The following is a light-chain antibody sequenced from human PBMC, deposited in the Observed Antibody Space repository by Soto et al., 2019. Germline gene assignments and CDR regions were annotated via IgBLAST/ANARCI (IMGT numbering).Light chain of an antibody. CDR1: QSLLYSLDNKNY. Sequence: DIVMTQSPDSLAVSLGERATINCKSSQSLLYSLDNKNYLAWHQQKPGQPPKLLIYWASTRQSGVPDRFSGSGSGTDFTLTISSLQAEDVAVYYCQQYYSTPLTFGQGTKLEIK. V-gene: IGKV4-1*01. J-gene: IGKJ2*01. CDR3: QQYYSTPLT. CDR2: WAS.